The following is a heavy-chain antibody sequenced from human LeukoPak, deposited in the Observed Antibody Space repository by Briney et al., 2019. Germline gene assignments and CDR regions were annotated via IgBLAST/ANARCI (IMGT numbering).Heavy chain of an antibody. V-gene: IGHV4-34*01. CDR1: GGSFSGHY. CDR3: SRVNRGRIDY. Sequence: LSETLSLTCAVYGGSFSGHYWTWIRQSPGKGLEWIGEIHHSGGTNYNPSLNFRVTISLDTSRNQFSPKLVSLTAADSAVDYCSRVNRGRIDYWGQGILATVSS. D-gene: IGHD2/OR15-2a*01. CDR2: IHHSGGT. J-gene: IGHJ4*02.